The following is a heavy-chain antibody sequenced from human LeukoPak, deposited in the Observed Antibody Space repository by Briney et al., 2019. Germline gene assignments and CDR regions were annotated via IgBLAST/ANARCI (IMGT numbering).Heavy chain of an antibody. Sequence: GGSLRLSCTASGFTFNACGMHWVRQAPGKGLEWVALISYNERNKAYADSVKGRFTIARDNSKETLYLQMDSLRLDDTAVYYCAKDLGDYGDYDPPGYWGQGTLVTVSS. D-gene: IGHD4-17*01. CDR3: AKDLGDYGDYDPPGY. V-gene: IGHV3-30*18. CDR1: GFTFNACG. CDR2: ISYNERNK. J-gene: IGHJ4*02.